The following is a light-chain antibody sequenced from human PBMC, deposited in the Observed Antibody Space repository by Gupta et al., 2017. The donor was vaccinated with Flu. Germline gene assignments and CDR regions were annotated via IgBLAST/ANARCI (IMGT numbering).Light chain of an antibody. CDR3: RHDYNYPMT. Sequence: AIQMTQSPSSLSASLGDRVTITCRASQDISNNLGWYQQKPGKAPKLLMYNVSTLQSGVPARFSGSGSGTDFTLTISSLQPEDLATYYCRHDYNYPMTFGGGTKVEIK. CDR2: NVS. J-gene: IGKJ4*01. V-gene: IGKV1-6*01. CDR1: QDISNN.